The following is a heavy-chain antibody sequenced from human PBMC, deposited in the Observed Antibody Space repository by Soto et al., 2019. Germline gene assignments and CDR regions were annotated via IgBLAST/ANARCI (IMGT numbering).Heavy chain of an antibody. CDR3: ATTLYYYGSLKEDYYYYGMDV. V-gene: IGHV1-69*13. CDR2: IIPIFGTA. CDR1: GGTFSSYA. Sequence: SVKVSCKASGGTFSSYAISWVRQAPGQGLEWVGGIIPIFGTANYAQKFQGRVTITADESTSTAYMELSSLRSEDTAVYYCATTLYYYGSLKEDYYYYGMDVWGQGTTVTVSS. D-gene: IGHD3-10*01. J-gene: IGHJ6*02.